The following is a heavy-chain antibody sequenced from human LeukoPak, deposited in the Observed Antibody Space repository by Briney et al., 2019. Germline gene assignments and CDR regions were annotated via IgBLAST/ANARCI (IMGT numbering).Heavy chain of an antibody. CDR3: AGITMVRGVIDPDYYYGMDV. D-gene: IGHD3-10*01. CDR1: GHTFTSYD. Sequence: GASVKVSCKASGHTFTSYDINWVRQATGQGLEWMGWMNPNSGNTGYAQKFQGRVTMTRNTSISTAYMELSSLRSEDTAVYYCAGITMVRGVIDPDYYYGMDVWGQGTTVTVSS. CDR2: MNPNSGNT. J-gene: IGHJ6*02. V-gene: IGHV1-8*01.